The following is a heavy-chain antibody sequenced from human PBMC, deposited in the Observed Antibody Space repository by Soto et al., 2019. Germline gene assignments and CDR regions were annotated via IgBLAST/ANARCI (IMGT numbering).Heavy chain of an antibody. V-gene: IGHV4-61*08. CDR1: GGSVYSDGYY. Sequence: SETLSLTCIVSGGSVYSDGYYWSWIRQPPGKRPEWIGYIFYSGTTQYSPTLASRVTISLETSKNQFSLELNSVTAADTAIYFCARDPGRALAVDWGEGTLVTVSS. J-gene: IGHJ4*02. CDR2: IFYSGTT. D-gene: IGHD6-19*01. CDR3: ARDPGRALAVD.